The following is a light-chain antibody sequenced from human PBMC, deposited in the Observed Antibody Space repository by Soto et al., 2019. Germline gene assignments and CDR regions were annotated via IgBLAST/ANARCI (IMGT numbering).Light chain of an antibody. CDR1: QSVSSN. V-gene: IGKV3-15*01. Sequence: ELVMTLSPATLSVSLGKRATLSCRARQSVSSNLVWYQQKPGQAPRLLIYGVSTRATGIPDRFSGSGSGTVFTLTFSSLQSEDFAIYYCQQYNNWPPLTFGQGTKVDIK. CDR2: GVS. J-gene: IGKJ1*01. CDR3: QQYNNWPPLT.